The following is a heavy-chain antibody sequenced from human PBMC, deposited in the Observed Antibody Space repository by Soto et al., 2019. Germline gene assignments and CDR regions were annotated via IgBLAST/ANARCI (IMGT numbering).Heavy chain of an antibody. CDR3: ARAPVGLDTISYFDY. Sequence: SETLSLTCTVSGDSVSSVGFHWAWLRRPPGKGLEWIGYIYNGGSTYYRPSLESRMHMSLGATRNHYSLRLTSVTAADTAVYFCARAPVGLDTISYFDYWGQGKLVTVSS. D-gene: IGHD3-3*01. CDR1: GDSVSSVGFH. CDR2: IYNGGST. V-gene: IGHV4-30-4*01. J-gene: IGHJ4*02.